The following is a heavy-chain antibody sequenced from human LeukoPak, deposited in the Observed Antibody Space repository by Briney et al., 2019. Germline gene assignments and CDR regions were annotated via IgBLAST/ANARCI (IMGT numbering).Heavy chain of an antibody. CDR2: IEEEGSES. CDR1: GFNFGEFW. J-gene: IGHJ4*02. Sequence: PEGSLRLSCAASGFNFGEFWMAWVRQTPGMGLEWVADIEEEGSESFYVDSVKGRFTISRDNSKNTLYLQMNSLRAADTPVYYCEKSLPFAYWGQGPLVTVSS. V-gene: IGHV3-7*03. CDR3: EKSLPFAY.